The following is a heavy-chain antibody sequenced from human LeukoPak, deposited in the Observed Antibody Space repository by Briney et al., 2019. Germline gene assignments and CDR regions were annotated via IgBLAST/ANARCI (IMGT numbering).Heavy chain of an antibody. J-gene: IGHJ4*02. D-gene: IGHD2-21*02. V-gene: IGHV1-18*01. CDR2: ISAYNGNT. CDR1: GGTFSSYA. CDR3: AGDRVVVTANSFDY. Sequence: GASVKVSCKASGGTFSSYAISWVRQAPGQGLEWMGWISAYNGNTNYAQKLQGRVTMTTDTSTSTAYMELRSLRSDDTAVYYCAGDRVVVTANSFDYWGQGTLVTVSS.